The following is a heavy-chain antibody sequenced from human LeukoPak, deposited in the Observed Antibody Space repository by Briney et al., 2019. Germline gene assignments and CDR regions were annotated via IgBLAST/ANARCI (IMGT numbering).Heavy chain of an antibody. CDR1: GFTVTSNS. Sequence: GGSLRLSCTVSGFTVTSNSMSWVRQAPGKGLEWVSGINWNGGSTGYADSVKGRFIISRDNAKNSLYLQMNSLRAEDTAVYYCARASSGWYYFDYWGQGTLATVSS. J-gene: IGHJ4*02. CDR3: ARASSGWYYFDY. CDR2: INWNGGST. D-gene: IGHD6-13*01. V-gene: IGHV3-20*04.